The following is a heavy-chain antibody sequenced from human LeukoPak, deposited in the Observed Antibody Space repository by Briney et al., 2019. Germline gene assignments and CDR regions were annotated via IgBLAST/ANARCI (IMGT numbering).Heavy chain of an antibody. CDR1: GFTFSSYW. CDR2: INHNGNVN. Sequence: GGSLRLSCAASGFTFSSYWMNWARQAPGKGLEWVASINHNGNVNYYVDSVKGRFTISRDNAKNSLYLQMSNLRAEDTAVYYCAKGMVVVVAATRSSSDYWGQGTLVTVSS. CDR3: AKGMVVVVAATRSSSDY. D-gene: IGHD2-15*01. V-gene: IGHV3-7*03. J-gene: IGHJ4*02.